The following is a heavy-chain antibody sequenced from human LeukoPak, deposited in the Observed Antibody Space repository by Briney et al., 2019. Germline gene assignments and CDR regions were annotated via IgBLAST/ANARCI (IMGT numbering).Heavy chain of an antibody. CDR3: ARLSDTEGSSTSYRASDI. J-gene: IGHJ3*02. V-gene: IGHV3-7*01. CDR2: IKQDGSDK. CDR1: GFTFTTHW. Sequence: PGGSPRLSCAASGFTFTTHWMSWVRQAPGKGLEWVANIKQDGSDKHYLESVKGRFTISRDNAKNSLYLQMNSLRAEDTAVYYCARLSDTEGSSTSYRASDIWGQGTMVTVSS. D-gene: IGHD2-2*01.